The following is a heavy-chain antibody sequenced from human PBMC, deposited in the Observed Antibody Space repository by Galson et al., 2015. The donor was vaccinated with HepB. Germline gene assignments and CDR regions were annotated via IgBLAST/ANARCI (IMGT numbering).Heavy chain of an antibody. D-gene: IGHD3-9*01. CDR3: ARTESQYDILIYGMDV. Sequence: SLRLSCAASGFTFSSYSMNWVRQAPGKGLEWVSSISSSSSYIYYADSVKGRFTISRDNAKNSLYLQMNSLRAEDTAVYYCARTESQYDILIYGMDVWGQGTTVTVSS. V-gene: IGHV3-21*01. J-gene: IGHJ6*02. CDR2: ISSSSSYI. CDR1: GFTFSSYS.